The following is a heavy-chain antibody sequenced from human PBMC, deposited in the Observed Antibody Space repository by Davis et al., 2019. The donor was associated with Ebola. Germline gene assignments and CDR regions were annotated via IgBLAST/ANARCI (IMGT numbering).Heavy chain of an antibody. D-gene: IGHD3-16*01. Sequence: GESLKISCAASGFTFSSYSMNWVRQAPGKGLEWVSSISSSSSYIYYADSVKGRFTVSRDNAKNSLFLQMNSLRDDDTAIYYCGRDATKGGSSIDYWGQGTLVTVSS. V-gene: IGHV3-21*01. J-gene: IGHJ4*02. CDR1: GFTFSSYS. CDR3: GRDATKGGSSIDY. CDR2: ISSSSSYI.